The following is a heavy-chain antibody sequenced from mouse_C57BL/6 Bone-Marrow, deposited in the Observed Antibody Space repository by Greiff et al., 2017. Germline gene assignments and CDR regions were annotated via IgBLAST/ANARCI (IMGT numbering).Heavy chain of an antibody. V-gene: IGHV2-9-1*01. J-gene: IGHJ4*01. CDR1: GFSFTSYA. CDR2: IWTGGGT. D-gene: IGHD2-1*01. Sequence: VKLMESGPGLVAPSQCLSISCTASGFSFTSYAIRWVRQPPGKGLEWLGVIWTGGGTTYNSALISRLSISKDNSKSKVSLKMNSLQTDDKARDYCALRNAYCDAMDYWGQGTSVTVSS. CDR3: ALRNAYCDAMDY.